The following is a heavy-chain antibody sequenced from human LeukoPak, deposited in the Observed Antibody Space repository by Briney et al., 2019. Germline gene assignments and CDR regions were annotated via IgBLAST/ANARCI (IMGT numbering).Heavy chain of an antibody. CDR2: IYYSGST. V-gene: IGHV4-59*01. D-gene: IGHD3-10*01. J-gene: IGHJ6*03. CDR3: AMMVRGVIIRPYYMDV. Sequence: PSETLSLTCAVYGGSLSGYYWSWIRQPPGKGLEWIGYIYYSGSTNYNPSLKSRVTISVDTSKNQFSLKLSSVTAADTAVYYCAMMVRGVIIRPYYMDVWGKGTTVTVSS. CDR1: GGSLSGYY.